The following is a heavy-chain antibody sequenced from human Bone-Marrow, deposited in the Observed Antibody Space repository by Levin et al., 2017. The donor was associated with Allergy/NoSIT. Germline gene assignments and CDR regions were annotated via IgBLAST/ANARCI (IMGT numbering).Heavy chain of an antibody. V-gene: IGHV1-69*06. D-gene: IGHD1/OR15-1a*01. CDR3: ARVNSLRNSNWFDP. CDR1: GGTFSSYA. J-gene: IGHJ5*02. CDR2: IIPIFGTA. Sequence: KHGESLKISCKASGGTFSSYAISWVRQAPGQGLEWMGGIIPIFGTANYAQKFQGRVTITADKSTSTAYMELSSLRSEDTAVYYCARVNSLRNSNWFDPWGQETLVTVSS.